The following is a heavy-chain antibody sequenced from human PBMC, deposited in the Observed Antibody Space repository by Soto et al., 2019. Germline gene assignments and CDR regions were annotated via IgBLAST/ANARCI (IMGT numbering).Heavy chain of an antibody. D-gene: IGHD1-1*01. CDR2: IFSSGVT. J-gene: IGHJ1*01. Sequence: QVLLQESGPGLVQPSQTLSLSCTVSGVSVISEPFSWNWIRQHPGKGLEWIGYIFSSGVTFYNPSLRGRVFMSVDASKNQFSLRLNSVTAADTAVYYCARTTAVWGKGTLVTVSA. V-gene: IGHV4-31*03. CDR3: ARTTAV. CDR1: GVSVISEPFS.